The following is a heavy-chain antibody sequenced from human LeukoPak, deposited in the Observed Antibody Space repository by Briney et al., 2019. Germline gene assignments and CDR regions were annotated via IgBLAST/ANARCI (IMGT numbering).Heavy chain of an antibody. CDR1: GGSFSGYY. V-gene: IGHV4-34*01. D-gene: IGHD3-22*01. Sequence: SETLSLTCAVYGGSFSGYYWSWIRQPPGKGLEWIGEINHSGSTNYNPSLKSRVTISVDTSKNQFSLKVSSVTAADTAVYYCARHYYDSSGYYLYYYGMDVWGQGTTVTVSS. CDR2: INHSGST. CDR3: ARHYYDSSGYYLYYYGMDV. J-gene: IGHJ6*02.